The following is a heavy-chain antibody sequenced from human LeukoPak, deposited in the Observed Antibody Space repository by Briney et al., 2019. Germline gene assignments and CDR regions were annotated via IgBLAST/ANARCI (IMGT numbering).Heavy chain of an antibody. CDR1: GFTFSSYW. CDR2: ISYDGSNK. V-gene: IGHV3-30*18. Sequence: PGGSLRLSCAASGFTFSSYWMHWVRQAPGKGLEWVAVISYDGSNKYYADSVKGRFTISRDNSKNTLYLQMNGLRAEDTAVYYCAKDHGGADYWGQGTLVTVSS. CDR3: AKDHGGADY. J-gene: IGHJ4*02. D-gene: IGHD3-3*01.